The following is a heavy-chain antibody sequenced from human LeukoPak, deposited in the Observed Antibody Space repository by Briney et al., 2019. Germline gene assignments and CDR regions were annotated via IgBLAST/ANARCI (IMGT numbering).Heavy chain of an antibody. D-gene: IGHD4-23*01. CDR2: INPNSGAT. V-gene: IGHV1-2*02. CDR3: ARASTVVTHFDY. Sequence: ASVKVSCKASGYTFTGYYMHWVRQAPGQGLEWMGWINPNSGATNYAQKFKGRVTMTRDTSISTAYMELSRLRSDDTAVYYCARASTVVTHFDYWGQGTLVTVSS. J-gene: IGHJ4*02. CDR1: GYTFTGYY.